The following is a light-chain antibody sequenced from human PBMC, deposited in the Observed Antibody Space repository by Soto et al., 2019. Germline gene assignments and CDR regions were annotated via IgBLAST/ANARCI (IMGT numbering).Light chain of an antibody. V-gene: IGKV3-20*01. Sequence: EIVLTQSPDTLSLSPGERATLSCRASQRDYDGYLAWYQQRPGQPPRLLIYGVFRWANGIPERFSGSGSGTDFTLTITPLEPEDFAVYYCQHYGHPQWTCGKWTKVEVK. CDR1: QRDYDGY. J-gene: IGKJ1*01. CDR3: QHYGHPQWT. CDR2: GVF.